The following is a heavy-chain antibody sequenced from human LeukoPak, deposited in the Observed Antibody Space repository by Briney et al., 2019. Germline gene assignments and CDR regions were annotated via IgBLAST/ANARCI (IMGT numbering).Heavy chain of an antibody. Sequence: GGSLRLSCAASGFTFSSCSMNWVRRAPGKGLEWVSSISSSSSYIYYADSVKGRFTISRDNAKNSLYLQMNSLRAEDTAVYYCARYGSGSTDYWGQGTLVTVSS. CDR1: GFTFSSCS. CDR2: ISSSSSYI. V-gene: IGHV3-21*01. CDR3: ARYGSGSTDY. D-gene: IGHD3-10*01. J-gene: IGHJ4*02.